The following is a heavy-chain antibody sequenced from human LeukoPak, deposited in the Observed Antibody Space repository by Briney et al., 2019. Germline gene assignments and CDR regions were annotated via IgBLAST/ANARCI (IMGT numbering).Heavy chain of an antibody. CDR2: INHSGST. CDR3: ARRGRFLGYMDV. Sequence: PSETLSLTCAVYGESFSGHYWIWIRQAPGKGLEWIGEINHSGSTNYNPSLKSRVTISVDMSKNQFSLKLSSVTAADTAVYYCARRGRFLGYMDVWGKGTTVTVSS. V-gene: IGHV4-34*01. CDR1: GESFSGHY. J-gene: IGHJ6*03. D-gene: IGHD3-3*01.